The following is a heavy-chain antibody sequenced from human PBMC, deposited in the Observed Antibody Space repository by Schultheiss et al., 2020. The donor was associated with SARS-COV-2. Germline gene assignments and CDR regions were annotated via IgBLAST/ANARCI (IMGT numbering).Heavy chain of an antibody. V-gene: IGHV3-23*01. D-gene: IGHD3-10*01. CDR2: ISGSGGST. J-gene: IGHJ4*02. CDR3: TTYGSGSMD. Sequence: GGSLRLSCAASGFTFSSYAMSWVRQAPGKGLEWVSAISGSGGSTYYADSVKGRFTISRDNSKNTLYLQMNSLKTEDTAVYYCTTYGSGSMDWGQGTLVTVSS. CDR1: GFTFSSYA.